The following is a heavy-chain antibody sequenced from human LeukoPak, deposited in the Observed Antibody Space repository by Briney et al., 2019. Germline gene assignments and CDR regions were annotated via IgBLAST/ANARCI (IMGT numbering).Heavy chain of an antibody. CDR1: GFTFNTYT. D-gene: IGHD3-22*01. CDR2: ISSSSSYT. Sequence: PGGSLRLSCAASGFTFNTYTMNWVRQAPGKGLEWVSYISSSSSYTNYADSVKGRFTISRDNAKNSLYLQMNSLRVEDTAVYYCAINGNYHDSSGYYYELDYWGQGTLVTVSS. V-gene: IGHV3-21*05. J-gene: IGHJ4*02. CDR3: AINGNYHDSSGYYYELDY.